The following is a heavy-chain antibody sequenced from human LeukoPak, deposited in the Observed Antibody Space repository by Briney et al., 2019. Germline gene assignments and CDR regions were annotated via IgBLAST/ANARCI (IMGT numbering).Heavy chain of an antibody. V-gene: IGHV5-51*01. CDR1: GYSFTSYW. CDR3: ARHGHSSSLWFGYNWFDP. D-gene: IGHD6-13*01. CDR2: IYPGDSDT. J-gene: IGHJ5*02. Sequence: GESLKISCKGSGYSFTSYWIGWVRQMPGKGLEWMGIIYPGDSDTRYSPSFQGQVTISADKSISTAYLQWSSLKASDTAMYYCARHGHSSSLWFGYNWFDPWGQGTLVTVPS.